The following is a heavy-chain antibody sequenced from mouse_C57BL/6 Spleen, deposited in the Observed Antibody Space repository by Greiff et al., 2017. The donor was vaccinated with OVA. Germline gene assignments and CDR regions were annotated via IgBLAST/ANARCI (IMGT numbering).Heavy chain of an antibody. J-gene: IGHJ4*01. CDR2: INPSSGYT. CDR3: ARGRANWDYAMDY. CDR1: GYTFTSYW. V-gene: IGHV1-7*01. Sequence: QVQLQQSGAELAKPGASVKLSCKASGYTFTSYWMHWVNQRPGQGLEWIGYINPSSGYTKYNQKFKDKATLTADKSSSTAYMQLSSLTYEDSAVYYCARGRANWDYAMDYWGQGTSVTVSS. D-gene: IGHD4-1*01.